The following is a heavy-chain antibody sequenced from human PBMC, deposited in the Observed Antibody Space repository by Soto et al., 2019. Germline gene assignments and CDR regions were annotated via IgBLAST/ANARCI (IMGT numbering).Heavy chain of an antibody. CDR1: GYTFTSYG. V-gene: IGHV1-18*01. CDR3: ARKGYSSSYNWFDP. Sequence: ASVKVSCKASGYTFTSYGISWVRQAPGQGLEWMGWISAYNGNTNYAQKLQGRVTITTVTSTSTAYMELRSLRSDVTAVYYCARKGYSSSYNWFDPWGQGTLVTVSS. D-gene: IGHD6-13*01. CDR2: ISAYNGNT. J-gene: IGHJ5*02.